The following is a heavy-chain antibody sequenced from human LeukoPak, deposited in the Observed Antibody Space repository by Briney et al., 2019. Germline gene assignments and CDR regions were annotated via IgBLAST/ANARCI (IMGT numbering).Heavy chain of an antibody. J-gene: IGHJ4*02. CDR2: ISGSGGST. D-gene: IGHD6-13*01. Sequence: GGSLRLSCAASRFTFSTYAMSWVRQAPGKGLEWVSAISGSGGSTYYAGSVKGRFTISRDNSKNTLYLQMNSLRAEDTAVYYCAKLYSSSWYYFDYWGQGTLVTVSS. CDR3: AKLYSSSWYYFDY. V-gene: IGHV3-23*01. CDR1: RFTFSTYA.